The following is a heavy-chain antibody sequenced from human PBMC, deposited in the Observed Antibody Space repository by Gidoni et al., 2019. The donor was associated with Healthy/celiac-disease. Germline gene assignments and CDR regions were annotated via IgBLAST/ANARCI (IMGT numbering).Heavy chain of an antibody. CDR2: IYYSGST. CDR1: GGSISSYY. D-gene: IGHD3-9*01. J-gene: IGHJ4*02. V-gene: IGHV4-59*08. CDR3: ARHNILTGLDY. Sequence: QVQLQESGPGLVKPSETLSLTCTVSGGSISSYYWSWIRQPPGKGLEWIGYIYYSGSTNYNPSLKSRVTISVDTSKNQFSLKLSSVTAADTAVYYCARHNILTGLDYWGQGTLVTVSS.